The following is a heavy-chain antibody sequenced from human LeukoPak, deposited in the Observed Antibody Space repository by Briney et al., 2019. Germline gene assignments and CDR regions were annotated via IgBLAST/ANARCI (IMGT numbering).Heavy chain of an antibody. V-gene: IGHV4-34*01. J-gene: IGHJ4*02. CDR3: ARAPGYSYGYWLHY. CDR2: INHSGST. Sequence: SETLSLTCAVYGGSFSGYYWSWIRQPPGKGLEWIGEINHSGSTNYNPSLKSRVTISVDTSKNQFSLKLSSVTAADTAVYYCARAPGYSYGYWLHYWGQGTLVTVSS. D-gene: IGHD5-18*01. CDR1: GGSFSGYY.